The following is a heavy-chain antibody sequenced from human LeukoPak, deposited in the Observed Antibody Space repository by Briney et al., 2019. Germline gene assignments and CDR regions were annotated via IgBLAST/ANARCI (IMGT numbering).Heavy chain of an antibody. D-gene: IGHD5-12*01. CDR2: INPSGDNT. Sequence: ASVKVSCKASGYTFTSYYVHWVRQAPGQGLEWMGIINPSGDNTWYAQKFQGRVTMARDMATSTDYMEVCSLRSEDTAVYYCARDNSVGDSAWWFDPWGQGTLVTVSS. J-gene: IGHJ5*02. V-gene: IGHV1-46*01. CDR3: ARDNSVGDSAWWFDP. CDR1: GYTFTSYY.